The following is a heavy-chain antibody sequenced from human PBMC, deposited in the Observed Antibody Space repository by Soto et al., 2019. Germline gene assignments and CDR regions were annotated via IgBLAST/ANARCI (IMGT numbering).Heavy chain of an antibody. V-gene: IGHV1-46*01. Sequence: ASVKVSCKASGYTFTSYYMHWVRRAPGQGLEWMGIINPSGGSTSYAQKFQGRVTMTRDTSTSTVYMELSSLRSEDTAVYYCARENIQLWSQIDPWGQGTLVTVSS. CDR2: INPSGGST. D-gene: IGHD5-18*01. CDR1: GYTFTSYY. CDR3: ARENIQLWSQIDP. J-gene: IGHJ5*02.